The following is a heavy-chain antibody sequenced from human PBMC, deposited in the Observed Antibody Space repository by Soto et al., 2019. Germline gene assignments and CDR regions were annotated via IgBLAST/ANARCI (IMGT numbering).Heavy chain of an antibody. D-gene: IGHD2-2*02. CDR1: GYTFTSYA. V-gene: IGHV1-3*04. CDR3: ARAGDDCSITTCYMIDY. J-gene: IGHJ4*02. CDR2: INTGNGNT. Sequence: GASVKVSCKASGYTFTSYAMHWVRQAPGQRLEWMGWINTGNGNTKYSQKFQGRVTITRDTSASTAYMELSSLRSEDTAVYYCARAGDDCSITTCYMIDYWGQGTLVTVSS.